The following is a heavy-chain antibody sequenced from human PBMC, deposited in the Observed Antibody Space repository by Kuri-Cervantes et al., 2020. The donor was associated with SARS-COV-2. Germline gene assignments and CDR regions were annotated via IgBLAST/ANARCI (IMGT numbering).Heavy chain of an antibody. CDR3: ARLPATVTPHY. V-gene: IGHV4-34*01. Sequence: ESLKISCAVYGGSFSGYYWSWIRQPPGKGLEWIGEINHSGSTNYNPSLKSRVTKSVDTSKNQFSLKLSSVTAADTAVYDCARLPATVTPHYWGQGTLVTVSS. CDR1: GGSFSGYY. J-gene: IGHJ4*02. D-gene: IGHD4-17*01. CDR2: INHSGST.